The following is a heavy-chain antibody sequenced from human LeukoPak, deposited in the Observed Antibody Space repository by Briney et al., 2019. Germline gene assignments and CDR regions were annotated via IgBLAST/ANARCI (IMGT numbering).Heavy chain of an antibody. J-gene: IGHJ6*03. D-gene: IGHD3-10*01. CDR2: ISAYNGDT. V-gene: IGHV1-18*01. CDR3: ARDPSNTGGSYFYMDV. Sequence: GSVEVCCKAAGYTFNRHSIIRVRQAPAQGLEWMGWISAYNGDTDYAQNLQGRVSMTTNTYTSTAYMELRSLRSDDTAVYYCARDPSNTGGSYFYMDVWGKGTTVTVSS. CDR1: GYTFNRHS.